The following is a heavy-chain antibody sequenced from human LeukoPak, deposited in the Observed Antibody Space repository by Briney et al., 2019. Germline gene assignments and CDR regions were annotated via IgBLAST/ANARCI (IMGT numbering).Heavy chain of an antibody. J-gene: IGHJ6*02. CDR2: IWYDGSNK. CDR3: AGDVLYGSGSFKYGMDV. CDR1: GFTFSSYG. D-gene: IGHD3-10*01. V-gene: IGHV3-33*01. Sequence: GGSLRLSCAASGFTFSSYGMHWVRQAPGKGLEWVAVIWYDGSNKYYADSVKGRFTISRDNSKNTLYLQMNSLRAEDTAVYYCAGDVLYGSGSFKYGMDVWGQGTTVTVSS.